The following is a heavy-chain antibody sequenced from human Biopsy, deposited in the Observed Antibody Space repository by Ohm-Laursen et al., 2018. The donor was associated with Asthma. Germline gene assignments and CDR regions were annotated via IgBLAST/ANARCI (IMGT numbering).Heavy chain of an antibody. Sequence: ASVKVSCKTSGYTFNSAGITWVRQAPGQGLEWMGWISVYNGNTKVAQKLQDRVTMITDTSTSTAYMELRSLRSDDTAVYFCARAVDYSHYYGIDVWGQGITATVS. CDR3: ARAVDYSHYYGIDV. CDR2: ISVYNGNT. D-gene: IGHD3-10*01. V-gene: IGHV1-18*01. CDR1: GYTFNSAG. J-gene: IGHJ6*02.